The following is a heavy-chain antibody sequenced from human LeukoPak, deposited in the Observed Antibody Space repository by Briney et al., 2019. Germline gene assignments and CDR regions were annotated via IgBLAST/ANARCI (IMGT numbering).Heavy chain of an antibody. D-gene: IGHD3-10*02. CDR2: SRNKANSYTT. CDR3: ARSMLGEFDY. Sequence: PGGSLRLSCAASGFTFSDHYMDWVRQAPGKGLEWVGRSRNKANSYTTEYAASVNGRFTISRDDSKNSLYLEMNSLKTEDTAVYYCARSMLGEFDYWGQGTLVTVSS. V-gene: IGHV3-72*01. CDR1: GFTFSDHY. J-gene: IGHJ4*02.